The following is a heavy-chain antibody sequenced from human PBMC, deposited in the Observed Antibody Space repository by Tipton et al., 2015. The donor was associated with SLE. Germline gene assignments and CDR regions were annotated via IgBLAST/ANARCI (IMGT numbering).Heavy chain of an antibody. Sequence: QVQLVQSGAEVKKPGASVKVSCKASGYTFTSYDINWVRQATGQGREWMGWMNPNSGNTVYAQKFQGRVTMTRNTSISTAYMALSSLRSEDTAVYYCARGTITWNYLYYWGQGTLVTVSS. J-gene: IGHJ4*02. V-gene: IGHV1-8*01. CDR1: GYTFTSYD. CDR2: MNPNSGNT. D-gene: IGHD1-7*01. CDR3: ARGTITWNYLYY.